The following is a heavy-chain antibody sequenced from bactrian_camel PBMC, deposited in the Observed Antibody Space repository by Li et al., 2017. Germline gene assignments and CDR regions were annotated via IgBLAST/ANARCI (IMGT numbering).Heavy chain of an antibody. CDR1: GYTYRRYF. J-gene: IGHJ4*01. CDR2: ITPGSTYA. D-gene: IGHD3*01. CDR3: AAVRLGAQRY. Sequence: HVQLVESGGGSVQAGGSLRLSCASSGYTYRRYFIGWFRQAPGKGLDWVSVITPGSTYAYYADSVKGRFAISRDNAKSTMYLQMNSLKSDDTALYYCAAVRLGAQRYWGQGTQVTVS. V-gene: IGHV3S1*01.